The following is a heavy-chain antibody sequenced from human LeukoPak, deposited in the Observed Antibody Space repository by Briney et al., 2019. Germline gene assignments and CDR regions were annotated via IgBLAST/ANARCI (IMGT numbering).Heavy chain of an antibody. Sequence: GGSLSLSCSGSGFTLSNYVMSWVRQAPGKGLEWVSCVSGSGGRGATYYTDSVKGRFTISRDNAKNTMYLQMNSLSGEDTAIYYCAKGIAASGLPRIFDFWGQGTLVTVSS. J-gene: IGHJ4*02. CDR1: GFTLSNYV. D-gene: IGHD6-13*01. V-gene: IGHV3-23*01. CDR3: AKGIAASGLPRIFDF. CDR2: VSGSGGRGAT.